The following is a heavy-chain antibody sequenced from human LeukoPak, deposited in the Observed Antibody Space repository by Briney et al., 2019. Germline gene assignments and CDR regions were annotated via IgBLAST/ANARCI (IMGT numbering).Heavy chain of an antibody. CDR1: GGSFSGYY. CDR3: ARGVIWFGELLSYYYGMDV. Sequence: PSETLSLTCAVYGGSFSGYYWSWIRQPPGKGLEWIGEINHSGGTNYNPSLKSRVTISVDTSKNQFSLKLSSVTAADTAVYYCARGVIWFGELLSYYYGMDVWGQGTTVTVSS. CDR2: INHSGGT. J-gene: IGHJ6*02. D-gene: IGHD3-10*01. V-gene: IGHV4-34*01.